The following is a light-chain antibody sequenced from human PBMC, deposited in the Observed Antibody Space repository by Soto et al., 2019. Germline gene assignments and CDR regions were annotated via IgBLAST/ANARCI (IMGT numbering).Light chain of an antibody. V-gene: IGKV1-39*01. CDR1: QSISKY. CDR3: QQSHSKPLT. CDR2: AAS. J-gene: IGKJ4*01. Sequence: DIQMTQSPSSLSASVGDRVTITFRAIQSISKYVNWYQHKPGKAPTVLIHAASSLQSGVPSRFSGSGSGTDFFLTISSLQPEDFAVYYCQQSHSKPLTFGGGTKVDIK.